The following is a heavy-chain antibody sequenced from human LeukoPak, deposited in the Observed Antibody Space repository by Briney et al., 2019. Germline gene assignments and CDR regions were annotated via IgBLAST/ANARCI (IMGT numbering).Heavy chain of an antibody. CDR3: ARGSGYYDSSGYYYDYFDY. CDR2: INHSGST. CDR1: GGSFSGYY. D-gene: IGHD3-22*01. J-gene: IGHJ4*02. V-gene: IGHV4-34*01. Sequence: PSETLSLTCAVYGGSFSGYYWSWIRQPPGKGLEWIGEINHSGSTNYNPSLKSRVTISVDTSKNQFSLKLSSVTAADTAVYYCARGSGYYDSSGYYYDYFDYWGQGALVTVSS.